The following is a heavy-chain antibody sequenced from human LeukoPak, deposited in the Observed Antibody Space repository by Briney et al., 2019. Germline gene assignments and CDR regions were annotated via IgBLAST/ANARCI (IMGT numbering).Heavy chain of an antibody. CDR2: ISSSSSYI. V-gene: IGHV3-21*01. CDR1: GFTFSSYS. CDR3: ARVSRVALDYYDSSGYAFDY. J-gene: IGHJ4*02. Sequence: GGSLRPSCAASGFTFSSYSMNWVRQAPGKGLEWVSSISSSSSYIYYADSVKGRFTISRDNAKNSLYLQMNSLRAEDTAVYYCARVSRVALDYYDSSGYAFDYWGQGTLVTVSS. D-gene: IGHD3-22*01.